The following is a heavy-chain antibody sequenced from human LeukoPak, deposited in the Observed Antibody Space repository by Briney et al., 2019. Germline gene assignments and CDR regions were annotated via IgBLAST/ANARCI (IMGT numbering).Heavy chain of an antibody. CDR2: ISGSGSST. V-gene: IGHV3-23*01. D-gene: IGHD2-15*01. CDR3: ASHCSGGSCYF. Sequence: GGSLRLSCAASGFTFSSYAMSWVRQAPGKGLEWVSAISGSGSSTYYANSVKGRFTISRDNSKNTLYLQVNSLRAEDTAVYYCASHCSGGSCYFWGQGTLVSISS. CDR1: GFTFSSYA. J-gene: IGHJ4*02.